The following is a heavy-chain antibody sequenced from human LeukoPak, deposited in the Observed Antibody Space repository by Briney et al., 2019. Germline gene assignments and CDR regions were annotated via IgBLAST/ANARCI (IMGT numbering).Heavy chain of an antibody. CDR3: AKGRDGYYDYYMDV. CDR1: GGSFSGYY. Sequence: SETLSLTCAVYGGSFSGYYWSWICQPPGPGLERIGEINHSGSTNSNPSLKLRITISVYTSTNQFSLKLNSVAAADTAVDYCAKGRDGYYDYYMDVWGKGTTVTVSS. D-gene: IGHD5-24*01. CDR2: INHSGST. J-gene: IGHJ6*03. V-gene: IGHV4-34*01.